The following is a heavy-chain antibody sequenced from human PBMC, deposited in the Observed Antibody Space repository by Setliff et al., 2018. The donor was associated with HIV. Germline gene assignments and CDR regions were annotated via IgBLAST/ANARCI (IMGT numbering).Heavy chain of an antibody. CDR3: ARDDSIVLVPAIMRGDGFDF. CDR1: GGSVGSSSYY. D-gene: IGHD2-2*01. V-gene: IGHV4-39*07. Sequence: TLSLTCTVSGGSVGSSSYYWAWIRQPPGKGLEWIGSIYYTGNTKYNPSLESRVTLSIDTSENQFSLRLVSVTAADTAIYYCARDDSIVLVPAIMRGDGFDFWGQGRMVTVSS. CDR2: IYYTGNT. J-gene: IGHJ3*01.